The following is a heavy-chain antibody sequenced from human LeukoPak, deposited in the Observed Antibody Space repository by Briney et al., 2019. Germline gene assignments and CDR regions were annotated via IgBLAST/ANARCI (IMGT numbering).Heavy chain of an antibody. D-gene: IGHD3-9*01. CDR1: GFTFSSYA. V-gene: IGHV3-21*01. CDR3: ARDEYDILTGSFDY. Sequence: PGGSLRLSCAASGFTFSSYAMSWVRQAPGKGLEWVSSISSSSSYIYYADSVKGRFTISRDNAKNSLYLQMNSLRAEDTAVYYCARDEYDILTGSFDYWGQGTLVTVSS. J-gene: IGHJ4*02. CDR2: ISSSSSYI.